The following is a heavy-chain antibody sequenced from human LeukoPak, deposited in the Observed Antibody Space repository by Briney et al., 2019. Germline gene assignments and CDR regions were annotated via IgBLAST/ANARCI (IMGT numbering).Heavy chain of an antibody. V-gene: IGHV3-33*01. CDR2: IWYDGSNK. CDR1: GFTFSSYG. CDR3: ARDEGFAALWFRTPLGYGMDV. Sequence: PGGSLRLSCAASGFTFSSYGMHWVRQAPGKGLEWVAVIWYDGSNKYYADSVKGRFTISRDNSKNTLYLQMNSLRAEDTAVYYCARDEGFAALWFRTPLGYGMDVWGQGTTVTVSS. D-gene: IGHD3-10*01. J-gene: IGHJ6*02.